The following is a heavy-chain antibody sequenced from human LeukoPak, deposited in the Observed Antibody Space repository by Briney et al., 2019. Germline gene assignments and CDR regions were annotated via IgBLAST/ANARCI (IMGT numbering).Heavy chain of an antibody. CDR3: ARGLGNSSGKARSFDY. V-gene: IGHV4-59*01. Sequence: SETLSLTCSVSGGSISNYYWSWIRQPPGKGLEWIGYMYYSGSTKYNPSLKSRLTISVDTSKNQFSLKVGSVTAADTAVYYCARGLGNSSGKARSFDYWGQGTLVTVSS. J-gene: IGHJ4*02. CDR1: GGSISNYY. CDR2: MYYSGST. D-gene: IGHD6-19*01.